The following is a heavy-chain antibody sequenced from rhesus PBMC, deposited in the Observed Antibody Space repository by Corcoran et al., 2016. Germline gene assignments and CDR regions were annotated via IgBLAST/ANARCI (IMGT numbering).Heavy chain of an antibody. V-gene: IGHV4S9*01. CDR2: IYGISGGT. CDR1: GGSISDNYY. D-gene: IGHD3-9*01. J-gene: IGHJ4*01. Sequence: VQLQESGPGLVKRSETLSLTCAVSGGSISDNYYWNWIRQAPGKGREWIGNIYGISGGTYANPALESRVAISKDTSKTRFSLKLSSVTAADTAVYYCASYGHYLPLGYWGQGVLVTVSS. CDR3: ASYGHYLPLGY.